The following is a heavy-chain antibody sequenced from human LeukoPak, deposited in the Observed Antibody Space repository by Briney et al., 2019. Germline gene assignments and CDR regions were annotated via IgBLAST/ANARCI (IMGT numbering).Heavy chain of an antibody. CDR3: PWGGDAFDI. CDR2: ISGSGGSS. Sequence: GGSLRLSCAASGFTFSSYAMSWVRQAPGKGLEWVSAISGSGGSSYYADYVKGRVTISRDNSKNTLYLQMNSLRAEDTAVYYCPWGGDAFDIWGQGTMVTVSS. J-gene: IGHJ3*02. CDR1: GFTFSSYA. D-gene: IGHD3-16*01. V-gene: IGHV3-23*01.